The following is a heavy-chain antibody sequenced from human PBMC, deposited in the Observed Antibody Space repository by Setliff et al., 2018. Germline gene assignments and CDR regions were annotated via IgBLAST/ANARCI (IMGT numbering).Heavy chain of an antibody. CDR1: RYTFNDYY. D-gene: IGHD6-6*01. V-gene: IGHV1-2*06. J-gene: IGHJ6*03. Sequence: ASVKVSCKAFRYTFNDYYIHWVRQTPGQGLEWMGRINPSSGGTDDAQNFLGRVTMTRDTAISTAYMELSRLTSDDTAVYYCARAEYTSSSLHYYMDVWGKGTTVTVS. CDR2: INPSSGGT. CDR3: ARAEYTSSSLHYYMDV.